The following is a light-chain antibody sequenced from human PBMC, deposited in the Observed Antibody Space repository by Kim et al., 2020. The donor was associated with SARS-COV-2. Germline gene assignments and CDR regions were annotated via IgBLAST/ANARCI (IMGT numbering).Light chain of an antibody. CDR1: QSISSNY. CDR2: GAS. V-gene: IGKV3-20*01. CDR3: QQYGGSLQT. J-gene: IGKJ2*01. Sequence: LFSWERATPSCRASQSISSNYLAWYQQKPGPAPPLLIYGASSRATGIPDRFRGSGSGTDFTLIITRLEPEDFAVYYCQQYGGSLQTFGQGTKLEI.